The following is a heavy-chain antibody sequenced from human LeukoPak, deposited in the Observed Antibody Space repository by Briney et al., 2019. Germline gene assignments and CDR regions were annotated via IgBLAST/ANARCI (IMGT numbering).Heavy chain of an antibody. Sequence: PSETLSLTCTVSGGSISSSSYYWGWIRQPPGKGLEWIGSIYYSGSTYYNPSLKSRVTISVDTSKNQFSLKLSSVTAADTAVYYCARHRNRGIAVAGFDYWGQGTLVTVSS. V-gene: IGHV4-39*01. D-gene: IGHD6-19*01. CDR1: GGSISSSSYY. J-gene: IGHJ4*02. CDR3: ARHRNRGIAVAGFDY. CDR2: IYYSGST.